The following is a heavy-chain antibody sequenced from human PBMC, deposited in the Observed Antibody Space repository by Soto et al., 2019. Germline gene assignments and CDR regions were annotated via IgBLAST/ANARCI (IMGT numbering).Heavy chain of an antibody. J-gene: IGHJ4*02. CDR2: ISYDGSNK. D-gene: IGHD2-2*01. CDR3: AKGESYQRCPYYIDY. V-gene: IGHV3-30*18. CDR1: GFTFSSYG. Sequence: PGGSLSLSCAASGFTFSSYGMHWVRHAPGKGLEWVAVISYDGSNKYYADSVKGRFTISRDNFKNTLYLQMNSLRTEDTAVYYCAKGESYQRCPYYIDYWGQGTLVTVSS.